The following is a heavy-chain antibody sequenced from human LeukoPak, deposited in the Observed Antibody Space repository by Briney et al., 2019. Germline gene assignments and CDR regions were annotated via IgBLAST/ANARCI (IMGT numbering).Heavy chain of an antibody. CDR1: GFTFDDYA. D-gene: IGHD5-12*01. CDR3: AKAPGYSGYDYYFDY. J-gene: IGHJ4*02. Sequence: GGSLRLSCAASGFTFDDYAMHWVRQAPGKGLEWVSRISWNSGSIGYADSVKGRFTISRDNAKNSLYLQMNSLRAEDTAFYYCAKAPGYSGYDYYFDYWGQGTLVTVSS. CDR2: ISWNSGSI. V-gene: IGHV3-9*01.